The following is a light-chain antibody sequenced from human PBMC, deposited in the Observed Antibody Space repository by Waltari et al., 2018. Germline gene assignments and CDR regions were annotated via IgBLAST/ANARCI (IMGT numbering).Light chain of an antibody. CDR1: QSLLHSSGNTF. CDR3: MQARQTPWT. V-gene: IGKV2-28*01. CDR2: LIS. J-gene: IGKJ1*01. Sequence: DIVMTQSPLSLSVTPGEPASISCRSSQSLLHSSGNTFLEWYLQKPWQSPQLLIYLISNRASGVPDRCSGSGSGTDFTLKISRVEAEDVGVYFCMQARQTPWTFGQGTKVEIK.